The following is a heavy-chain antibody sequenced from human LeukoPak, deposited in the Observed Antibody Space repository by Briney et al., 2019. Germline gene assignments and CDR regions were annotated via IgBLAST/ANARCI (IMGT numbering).Heavy chain of an antibody. CDR1: GFTFSSYA. Sequence: GRSLRLSCAASGFTFSSYAMHWVRQAPGKGLEWVAVISYDGSNKYYADSVKGRFTISRDNAQNSLYLQLNSLRAEDTAVYYCARDLNGPSFYWGQGTLVTVSS. J-gene: IGHJ4*02. CDR2: ISYDGSNK. CDR3: ARDLNGPSFY. D-gene: IGHD2-8*01. V-gene: IGHV3-30-3*01.